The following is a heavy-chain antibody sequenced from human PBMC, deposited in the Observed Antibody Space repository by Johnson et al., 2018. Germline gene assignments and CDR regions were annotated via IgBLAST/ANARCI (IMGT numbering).Heavy chain of an antibody. CDR3: AKRGGIAVAGWDDAFDI. CDR2: ISYAGSNK. CDR1: GFTFSSYA. V-gene: IGHV3-30*04. D-gene: IGHD6-19*01. Sequence: QVQLVQSGGGVVQPGRSLRLSCAASGFTFSSYAMHWVRQAPGTGLEWVAVISYAGSNKYYADYVKGRFTISRDNSKNTLELKMNSLRAEDTAVYYCAKRGGIAVAGWDDAFDIWGQGTMVTVSS. J-gene: IGHJ3*02.